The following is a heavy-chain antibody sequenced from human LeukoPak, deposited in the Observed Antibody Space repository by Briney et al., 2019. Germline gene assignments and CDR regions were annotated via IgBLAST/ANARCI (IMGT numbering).Heavy chain of an antibody. V-gene: IGHV4-31*03. CDR1: GGSIISENYF. CDR3: AREVIEPTGADDAFDI. J-gene: IGHJ3*02. CDR2: IYYSGSA. D-gene: IGHD1-1*01. Sequence: KTSQTLSLTCTVSGGSIISENYFWSWLRQQPGKGLEWIGYIYYSGSAHYNPSPRSRVTMSVDTSENRFSLNLMSVTAADTAVYYCAREVIEPTGADDAFDIWGQGTMVTVSS.